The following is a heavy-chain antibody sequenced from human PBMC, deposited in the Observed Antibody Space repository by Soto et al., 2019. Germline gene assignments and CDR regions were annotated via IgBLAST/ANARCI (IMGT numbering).Heavy chain of an antibody. V-gene: IGHV1-18*01. CDR3: ARGRYGDY. CDR1: GYTFTSYG. J-gene: IGHJ4*02. D-gene: IGHD1-1*01. Sequence: QVHLGQSGAEVKKPGSLVKVSCKCSGYTFTSYGITWVRQAPGQGLEWMGWISAHNGNTDYAQKLQGRVAVTRDTSPSTAYTELRSLRSNDSAVYYCARGRYGDYRGQETLVTVSS. CDR2: ISAHNGNT.